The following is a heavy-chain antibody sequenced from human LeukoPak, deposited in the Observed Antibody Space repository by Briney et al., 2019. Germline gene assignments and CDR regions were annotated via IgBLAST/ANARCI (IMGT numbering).Heavy chain of an antibody. V-gene: IGHV3-21*01. CDR3: ARDFRAAAPHDYYYYYMDV. CDR2: ISGSSSYI. CDR1: GFTFSSYS. J-gene: IGHJ6*03. D-gene: IGHD6-13*01. Sequence: GGSLRLSCAASGFTFSSYSMNWVRQAPGKGLVWVSSISGSSSYIYYADSVKGRFTISRDNAKNSLYLQMNSLRAEDTAVYYCARDFRAAAPHDYYYYYMDVWGKGTTVTVSS.